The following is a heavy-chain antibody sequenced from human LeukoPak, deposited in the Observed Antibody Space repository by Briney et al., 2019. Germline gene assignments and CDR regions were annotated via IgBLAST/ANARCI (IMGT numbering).Heavy chain of an antibody. CDR2: ISYDGSNK. J-gene: IGHJ4*02. V-gene: IGHV3-30-3*01. CDR3: ARDPIAAAGTTGDY. CDR1: GFTFSSYA. Sequence: GRSLRLSCAASGFTFSSYAMHWVRQAPGKGLEWVAVISYDGSNKYYADSVKGRYTISRGNSKNTLYLQMNSLRAEDTAVYYCARDPIAAAGTTGDYWGQGTLVTVSS. D-gene: IGHD6-13*01.